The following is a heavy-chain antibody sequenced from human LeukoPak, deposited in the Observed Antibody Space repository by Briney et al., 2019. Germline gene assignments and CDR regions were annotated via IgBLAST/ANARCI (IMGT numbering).Heavy chain of an antibody. CDR2: INPNSGGT. V-gene: IGHV1-2*02. CDR3: ARDIRGGYYYDSSGYPDY. D-gene: IGHD3-22*01. Sequence: GASVKVSCKASGYTFTGYYMHWVRQAPGQGLEWMGWINPNSGGTNYARKFQGRVTMTRDTSISTAYMELSRLRSDDTAVYYRARDIRGGYYYDSSGYPDYWGQGTLVTVSS. J-gene: IGHJ4*02. CDR1: GYTFTGYY.